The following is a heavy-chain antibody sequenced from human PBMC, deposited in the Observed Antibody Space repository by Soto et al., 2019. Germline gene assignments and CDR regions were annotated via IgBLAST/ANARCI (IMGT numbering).Heavy chain of an antibody. CDR1: GGSISSYY. V-gene: IGHV4-59*04. CDR3: ARDYSSSFDP. CDR2: IYYSGST. J-gene: IGHJ5*02. Sequence: VSGGSISSYYWSWIRQPPGKGLEWIGYIYYSGSTYYNPSLKSRVTISVDTSKNQFSLKLSSVTAADTAVYYCARDYSSSFDPWGQGTLVTVSS. D-gene: IGHD6-13*01.